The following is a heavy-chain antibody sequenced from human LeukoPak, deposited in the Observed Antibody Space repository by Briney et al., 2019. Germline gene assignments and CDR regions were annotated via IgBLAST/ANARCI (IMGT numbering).Heavy chain of an antibody. V-gene: IGHV3-30-3*01. D-gene: IGHD3-22*01. CDR3: ARGALVVNDY. J-gene: IGHJ4*02. CDR2: ISYDGSNK. CDR1: EFTFSSYA. Sequence: GGSLRLSCAAFEFTFSSYAMHWVRQAPGKGLEWVAVISYDGSNKYYADSVKGRFTISRDNSKNTLYLQMNSLRAEDTAVYYCARGALVVNDYWGQGTLVTVSS.